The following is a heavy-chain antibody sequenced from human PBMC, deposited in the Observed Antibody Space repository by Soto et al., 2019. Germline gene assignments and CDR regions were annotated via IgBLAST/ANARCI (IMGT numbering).Heavy chain of an antibody. J-gene: IGHJ4*02. CDR2: INHSGST. Sequence: QVQLQQWGAGLLKPSETLSLTCAVYGGSFSGYYWSWIRQPPGKGLEWIGEINHSGSTNYNPSLKSRVTISVDTSKNQFSLKLSSVTAADTAVYYCARGPPWVAATLCLDYWGQGTLVTVSS. D-gene: IGHD2-15*01. CDR1: GGSFSGYY. V-gene: IGHV4-34*01. CDR3: ARGPPWVAATLCLDY.